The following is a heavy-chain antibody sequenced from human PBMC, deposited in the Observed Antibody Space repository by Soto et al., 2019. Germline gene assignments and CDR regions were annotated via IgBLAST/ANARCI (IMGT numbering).Heavy chain of an antibody. CDR2: IWYDGSNK. CDR3: ARDQVAVAGVHYYYYYGMDV. CDR1: GFTFSSYG. J-gene: IGHJ6*02. Sequence: GGSLRLSCAASGFTFSSYGMHWVRQAPGKGLEWVAVIWYDGSNKYYADSVKGRFTISRDNSKNTLYLQMNSLRAEDTAVYYCARDQVAVAGVHYYYYYGMDVWGQGTTVTVSS. D-gene: IGHD6-19*01. V-gene: IGHV3-33*01.